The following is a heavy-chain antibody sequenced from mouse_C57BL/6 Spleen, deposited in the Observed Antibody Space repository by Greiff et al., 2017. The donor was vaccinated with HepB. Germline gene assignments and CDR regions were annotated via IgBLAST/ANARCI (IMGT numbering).Heavy chain of an antibody. Sequence: QVQLQQPGAELVRPGSSVKLSCKASGYTFTSYWMHWVKQRPIQGLEWIGNIDPSDSETHYNQKFKDKATLTVDKSSSTAYMQLSSLTSEDSSVYYCARKNSSWFAYWGQGTLVTVSA. CDR2: IDPSDSET. D-gene: IGHD2-12*01. CDR1: GYTFTSYW. J-gene: IGHJ3*01. CDR3: ARKNSSWFAY. V-gene: IGHV1-52*01.